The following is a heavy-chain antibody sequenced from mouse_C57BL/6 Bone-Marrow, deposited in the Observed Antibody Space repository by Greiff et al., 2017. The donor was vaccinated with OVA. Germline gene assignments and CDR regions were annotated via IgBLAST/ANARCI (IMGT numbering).Heavy chain of an antibody. CDR1: GYTFTSYG. CDR2: IYPRSGNT. D-gene: IGHD2-3*01. J-gene: IGHJ3*01. CDR3: AREGVYDVYYVGFAY. Sequence: QVQLQQSGAELARPGASVKLSCKASGYTFTSYGISWVKQRTGQGLEWIGEIYPRSGNTYYNEKFKGKATLTADKSSSTAYMELRSLTSEDSAVYFCAREGVYDVYYVGFAYWGQGTLVTVSA. V-gene: IGHV1-81*01.